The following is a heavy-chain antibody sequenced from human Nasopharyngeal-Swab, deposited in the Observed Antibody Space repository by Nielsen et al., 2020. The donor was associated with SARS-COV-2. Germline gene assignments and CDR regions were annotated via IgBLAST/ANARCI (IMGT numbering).Heavy chain of an antibody. V-gene: IGHV4-34*01. CDR1: GGSFRGYN. J-gene: IGHJ6*02. D-gene: IGHD2-2*01. CDR2: INHSGST. CDR3: ARGRVEGDYYGMDV. Sequence: SETLSLTCAVYGGSFRGYNLHWIRQPPGKGLEWIGEINHSGSTNYNPSLKSRVTISVDTSKNQFSLKLSSVTAADTAVYYCARGRVEGDYYGMDVWGQGTTVTVSS.